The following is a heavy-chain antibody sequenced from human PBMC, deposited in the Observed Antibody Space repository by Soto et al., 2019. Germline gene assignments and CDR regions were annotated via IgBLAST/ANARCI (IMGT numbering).Heavy chain of an antibody. CDR2: IVPIYGTR. D-gene: IGHD3-10*01. J-gene: IGHJ6*02. CDR3: ARDLEYYGSGSHYYYGMGV. Sequence: GASVKVSCKASGGTFSRYAFSWVRQAPGQGLEWMGGIVPIYGTRGFAQKFQGRLTITADEPTRTAYMELSSLRSEDTAVYYCARDLEYYGSGSHYYYGMGVWGQGTTVTVSS. CDR1: GGTFSRYA. V-gene: IGHV1-69*13.